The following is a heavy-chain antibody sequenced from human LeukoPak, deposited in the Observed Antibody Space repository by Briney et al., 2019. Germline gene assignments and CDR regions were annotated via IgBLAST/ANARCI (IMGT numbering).Heavy chain of an antibody. J-gene: IGHJ4*02. Sequence: GGSLRLSCAASGFTFSSYAMSWVRQAPGKGLEWVSAISGSGGSTYYADSVKGRFTISRDNSKNTLYLRMNSLRAEDTAVYYCAKSPIVLRFLEWSQYFDYWGQGTLVTVSS. CDR1: GFTFSSYA. CDR3: AKSPIVLRFLEWSQYFDY. CDR2: ISGSGGST. D-gene: IGHD3-3*01. V-gene: IGHV3-23*01.